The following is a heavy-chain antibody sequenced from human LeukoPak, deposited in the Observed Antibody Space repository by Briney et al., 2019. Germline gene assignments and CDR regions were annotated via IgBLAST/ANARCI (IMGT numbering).Heavy chain of an antibody. D-gene: IGHD3-9*01. V-gene: IGHV3-20*04. CDR2: INWNGGST. CDR1: GFTFDAYG. J-gene: IGHJ4*02. CDR3: AKDGILTGYYLYYFDY. Sequence: GGSLRLSCAASGFTFDAYGMSWVRQAPGTGLEWVSGINWNGGSTGYADSVKGRFTISRDNAKDSLYLQMNSLRAEDTALYYCAKDGILTGYYLYYFDYWGQGTLVTVSS.